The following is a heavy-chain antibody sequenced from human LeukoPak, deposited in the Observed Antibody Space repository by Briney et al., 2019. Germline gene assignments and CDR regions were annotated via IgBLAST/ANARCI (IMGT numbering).Heavy chain of an antibody. D-gene: IGHD3-10*01. J-gene: IGHJ3*02. CDR2: IYFSGGT. CDR3: ARNRPAGSGGGLNAFDI. Sequence: SETLSLTCTVSGDSISSSNCYWGWIRQPPGKGLEWIGSIYFSGGTYYNASLKSRVTISVDTSKNQFSLKLSSVTAADTAVYYCARNRPAGSGGGLNAFDIWGQGTMVTVSS. V-gene: IGHV4-39*07. CDR1: GDSISSSNCY.